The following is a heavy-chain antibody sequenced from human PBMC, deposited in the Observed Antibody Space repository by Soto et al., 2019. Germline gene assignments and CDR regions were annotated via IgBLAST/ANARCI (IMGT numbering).Heavy chain of an antibody. CDR2: INKNGDST. D-gene: IGHD3-9*01. CDR3: VRGDNTDWDFDY. CDR1: AFTFSSYA. J-gene: IGHJ4*02. Sequence: EVQLVESGGGFIQPGGSLRLSCVASAFTFSSYAMNWVRQAPGKGLEWLSYINKNGDSTYYADSVKGRFTISRDNAKNSLSLQMSSLRDEDTAVYFCVRGDNTDWDFDYWGQGTRVTVSS. V-gene: IGHV3-48*02.